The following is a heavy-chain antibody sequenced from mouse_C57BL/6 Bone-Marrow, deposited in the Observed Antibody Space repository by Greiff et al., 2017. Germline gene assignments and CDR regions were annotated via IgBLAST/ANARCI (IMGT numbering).Heavy chain of an antibody. J-gene: IGHJ2*01. CDR2: IWSGGST. D-gene: IGHD4-1*01. CDR1: GFSLTRYG. Sequence: VKVEESGPGLVQPSQSLSITCTVSGFSLTRYGVHWVRQSPGKGLEWLGVIWSGGSTDYNAAFISRLSISKDNSKSQVFFKMNSLQADDTAIYYCALTGTYYFDYWGQGTTLTVSS. V-gene: IGHV2-2*01. CDR3: ALTGTYYFDY.